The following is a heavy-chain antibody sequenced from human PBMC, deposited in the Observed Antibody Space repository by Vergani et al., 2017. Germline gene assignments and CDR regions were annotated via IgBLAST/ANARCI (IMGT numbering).Heavy chain of an antibody. CDR3: ARWGARGRRAFDI. Sequence: QVQLQESGPGLVKPSETLSLTCTVSGGSVSSGSYYWSWIRQPPGKGLEWIGYIYYSGSTNYNPSLKSRVTISVDTSKNQFSLKLSSVTAADTAVYYCARWGARGRRAFDIWGQGTMVTVSS. D-gene: IGHD1-26*01. CDR1: GGSVSSGSYY. J-gene: IGHJ3*02. V-gene: IGHV4-61*01. CDR2: IYYSGST.